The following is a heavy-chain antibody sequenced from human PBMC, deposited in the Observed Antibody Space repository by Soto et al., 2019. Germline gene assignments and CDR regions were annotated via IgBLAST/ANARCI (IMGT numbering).Heavy chain of an antibody. CDR1: GFIFSDYY. D-gene: IGHD3-3*01. V-gene: IGHV3-11*01. J-gene: IGHJ6*02. CDR2: SSNRDRST. Sequence: GGSLRLSCAASGFIFSDYYMTWIRQAPGKGLEWLSCSSNRDRSTYYADSVKDRFVVSKDNAKNLVYLQMNSLRAEDTAVYFSARAWKIEKFGVISMSKGLDVWGQGTTVTVSS. CDR3: ARAWKIEKFGVISMSKGLDV.